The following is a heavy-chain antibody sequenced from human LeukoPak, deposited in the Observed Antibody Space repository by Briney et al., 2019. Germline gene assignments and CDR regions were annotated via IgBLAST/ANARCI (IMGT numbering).Heavy chain of an antibody. Sequence: SETLSLTCTVAGASISSNDWGWIRQPAGNGLEWVVPIYTSATTNYNPSLDSRVTMSADPTKNPFSLTLSCVTAADTAVYYCAKEGKDFRRKGDWFDPWGQGTLVTVS. J-gene: IGHJ5*02. V-gene: IGHV4-4*07. CDR3: AKEGKDFRRKGDWFDP. CDR2: IYTSATT. CDR1: GASISSND. D-gene: IGHD3-3*01.